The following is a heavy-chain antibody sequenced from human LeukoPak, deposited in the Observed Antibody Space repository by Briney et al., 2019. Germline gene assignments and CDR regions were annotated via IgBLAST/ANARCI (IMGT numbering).Heavy chain of an antibody. Sequence: PGGSLRLSCAASGFTFSSYAMSWVRQAPGKGLEWVSAISGSGGPTYYADSVKGRFTIPRDNSKNTLYLQMNSLRAEDTAVYYCAKDRVKSGSDDYWGQGTLVTVSS. CDR3: AKDRVKSGSDDY. D-gene: IGHD6-25*01. V-gene: IGHV3-23*01. CDR1: GFTFSSYA. J-gene: IGHJ4*02. CDR2: ISGSGGPT.